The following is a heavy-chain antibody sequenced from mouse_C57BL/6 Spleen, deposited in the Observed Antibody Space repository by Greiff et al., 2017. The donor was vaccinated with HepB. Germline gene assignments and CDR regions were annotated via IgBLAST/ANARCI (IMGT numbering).Heavy chain of an antibody. V-gene: IGHV1-59*01. Sequence: QVQLQQPGAELVRPGTSVKLSCKASGYTFTSYWMHWVKQRPRQGLEWIGVIDPSDSYTNYNQKFKGKATLTVDTSSSTTYRQLSSLTSEDSAVYYCERTRLTAQGFAYWGQGTLVTVSA. D-gene: IGHD3-2*02. CDR2: IDPSDSYT. CDR3: ERTRLTAQGFAY. J-gene: IGHJ3*01. CDR1: GYTFTSYW.